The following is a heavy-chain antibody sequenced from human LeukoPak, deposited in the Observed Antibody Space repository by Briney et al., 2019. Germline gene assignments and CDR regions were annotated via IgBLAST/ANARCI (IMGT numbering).Heavy chain of an antibody. J-gene: IGHJ4*02. CDR3: AKVPAYYYDSSGLY. CDR1: GFTFSSYW. CDR2: ISGSGGST. D-gene: IGHD3-22*01. Sequence: GGSLRLSCAASGFTFSSYWMSWVRQAPGKGLEWVSAISGSGGSTYYADSVKGRFTISRDNSKNTLYLQMNSLRAEDTAVYYCAKVPAYYYDSSGLYWGQGTLVTVSS. V-gene: IGHV3-23*01.